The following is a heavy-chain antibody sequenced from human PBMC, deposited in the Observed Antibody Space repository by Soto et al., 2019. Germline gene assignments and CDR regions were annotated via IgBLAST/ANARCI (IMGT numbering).Heavy chain of an antibody. CDR3: AREFLIVGATSYYGMDV. Sequence: GASVKVSCKASGYTSTSYYMHWVRQAPGQRLEWMGWINAGNGNTKYSQKFQGRVAITRDTSASTAYMELSSLRSEDTAVYYCAREFLIVGATSYYGMDVWGQGTTVTVSS. CDR1: GYTSTSYY. J-gene: IGHJ6*02. CDR2: INAGNGNT. D-gene: IGHD1-26*01. V-gene: IGHV1-3*01.